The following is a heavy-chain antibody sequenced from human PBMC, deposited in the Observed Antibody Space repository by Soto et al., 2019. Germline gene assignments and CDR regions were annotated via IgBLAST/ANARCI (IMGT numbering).Heavy chain of an antibody. CDR3: ARSKVVVVPAAPLDV. CDR1: GYTFTSYA. D-gene: IGHD2-2*01. Sequence: ASVPVSCQASGYTFTSYAMHWVRPPPGQRLEWMGWMNAGNGNTKYSQKFQGRATITRDTSVSTAYMELSSLRSEDTAVYYCARSKVVVVPAAPLDVWGQGTTVTVSS. V-gene: IGHV1-3*01. J-gene: IGHJ6*02. CDR2: MNAGNGNT.